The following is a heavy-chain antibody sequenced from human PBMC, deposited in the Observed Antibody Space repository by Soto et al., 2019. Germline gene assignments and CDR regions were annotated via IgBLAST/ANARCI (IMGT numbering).Heavy chain of an antibody. J-gene: IGHJ4*02. D-gene: IGHD6-13*01. CDR1: GFTFSSYS. CDR2: ISSSSSYI. V-gene: IGHV3-21*01. CDR3: AREGIAAALDY. Sequence: EVQLVESGGGLVKPGGSLRISCAASGFTFSSYSMNWVRQAPGKGLEWVSSISSSSSYIYYADSVKGRFTISRDNAKNALYLQVNSLRAEDTAVYYCAREGIAAALDYWGQGTLVTVSS.